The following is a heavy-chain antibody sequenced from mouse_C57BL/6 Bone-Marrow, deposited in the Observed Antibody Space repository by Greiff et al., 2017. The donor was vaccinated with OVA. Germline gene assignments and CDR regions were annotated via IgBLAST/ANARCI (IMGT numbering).Heavy chain of an antibody. Sequence: QVQLKESGPGLVAPSQSLSITCTVSGFSLTSYAISWVRQPPGKGLEWLGVIWPGGGTNYNSALKSRLSISKDNSKSQVFLKMNSLQTDDTARYYCARMEYSHHVWGTGTTVTVSS. V-gene: IGHV2-9-1*01. J-gene: IGHJ1*03. CDR2: IWPGGGT. CDR3: ARMEYSHHV. CDR1: GFSLTSYA. D-gene: IGHD5-2*01.